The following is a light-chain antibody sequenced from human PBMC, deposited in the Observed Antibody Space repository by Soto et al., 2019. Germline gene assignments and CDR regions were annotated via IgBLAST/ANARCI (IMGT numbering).Light chain of an antibody. CDR2: GAS. V-gene: IGKV3-20*01. Sequence: EIDLTLSPGNLSLSPWEIATLSFRSSQSVSSSYLAWYQQKPGQAPRLLIYGASSRATGIPDRFSGSGSGTDFTLTISRLEPEDFAVYYCQQYGRLPRKFCQGTKADIK. CDR3: QQYGRLPRK. CDR1: QSVSSSY. J-gene: IGKJ1*01.